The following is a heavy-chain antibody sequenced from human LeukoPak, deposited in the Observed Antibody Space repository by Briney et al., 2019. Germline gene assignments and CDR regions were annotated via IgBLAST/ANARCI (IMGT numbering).Heavy chain of an antibody. D-gene: IGHD3-3*01. J-gene: IGHJ4*02. CDR1: GFTFDDYA. CDR2: ISWNSGSI. Sequence: GRSLRLSCAASGFTFDDYAMHWVRQAPGKGLEWVSGISWNSGSIGYADSVKGRFTISRDNAKNSLYLQMNSLRAEDMALYYCAKGTSYDFWSGYSFDYWGQGTLVTVSS. CDR3: AKGTSYDFWSGYSFDY. V-gene: IGHV3-9*03.